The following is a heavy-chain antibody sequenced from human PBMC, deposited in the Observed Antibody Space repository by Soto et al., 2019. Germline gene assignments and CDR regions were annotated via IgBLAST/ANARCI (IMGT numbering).Heavy chain of an antibody. Sequence: FTFSRDNAKNTLYLQMNSLRAEDTAVYYCARDRDDKAVAGTEWFESWGQGTLVTVSS. CDR3: ARDRDDKAVAGTEWFES. V-gene: IGHV3-74*01. J-gene: IGHJ5*01. D-gene: IGHD6-19*01.